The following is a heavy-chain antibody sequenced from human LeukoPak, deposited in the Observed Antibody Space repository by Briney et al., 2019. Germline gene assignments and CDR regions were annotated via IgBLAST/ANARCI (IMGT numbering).Heavy chain of an antibody. CDR2: ISSSSSYI. D-gene: IGHD3-9*01. J-gene: IGHJ4*02. CDR3: AKIPGGTYYDILTGSPFDY. Sequence: GGSLRLSCAASGFTFSSYSMNWVRQAPGKGLEWVSSISSSSSYIYYADSVKGRFTISRDNAKNSLYLQMNSLRAEDTAVYYCAKIPGGTYYDILTGSPFDYWGQGTLVTVSS. CDR1: GFTFSSYS. V-gene: IGHV3-21*01.